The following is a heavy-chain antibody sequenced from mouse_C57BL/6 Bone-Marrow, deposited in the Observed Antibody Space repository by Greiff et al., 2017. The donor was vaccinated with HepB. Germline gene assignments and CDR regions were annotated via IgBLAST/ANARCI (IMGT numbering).Heavy chain of an antibody. J-gene: IGHJ2*01. CDR1: GYAFSSSW. CDR2: IYPGDGDT. CDR3: AREGEFDY. V-gene: IGHV1-82*01. Sequence: QVQLKESGPELVKPGASVKISCKASGYAFSSSWMNWVKQRPGKGLEWIGRIYPGDGDTNYNGKFKGKATLTADKSSSTAYMQLSSLTSEDSAVYFCAREGEFDYWGQGTTLTVSS.